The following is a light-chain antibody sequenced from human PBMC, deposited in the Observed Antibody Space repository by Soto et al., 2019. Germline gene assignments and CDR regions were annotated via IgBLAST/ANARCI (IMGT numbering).Light chain of an antibody. J-gene: IGKJ4*01. CDR2: DAS. CDR3: QQRSTWPLLT. Sequence: VLTQTPATLSLSPGERATLSCRASQTVSRYVAWYQQKPGQAPRLLIYDASNRATGIPARFSGSESGTDYTLTISILEPEDFAVYYCQQRSTWPLLTFGGGTTVEI. V-gene: IGKV3-11*01. CDR1: QTVSRY.